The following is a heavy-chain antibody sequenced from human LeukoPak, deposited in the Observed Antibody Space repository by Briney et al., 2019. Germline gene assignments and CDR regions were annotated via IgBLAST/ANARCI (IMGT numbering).Heavy chain of an antibody. CDR1: GYTFTSYD. CDR3: ARAGSGFGESLPLTHIDYYYYYGMDV. J-gene: IGHJ6*02. CDR2: MNPNSGNT. Sequence: ASVKVSCKASGYTFTSYDINWVRQATGQGLEWMGWMNPNSGNTGYAQKFQGRVTMTRNTSISTAYMELSSLRSEDTAVYYCARAGSGFGESLPLTHIDYYYYYGMDVWGQGTTVTVSS. D-gene: IGHD3-10*01. V-gene: IGHV1-8*01.